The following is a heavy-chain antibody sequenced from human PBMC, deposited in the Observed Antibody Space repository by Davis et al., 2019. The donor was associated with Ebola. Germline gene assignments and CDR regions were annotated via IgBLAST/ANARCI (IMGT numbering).Heavy chain of an antibody. Sequence: AASVKVSCKASGYTFTSYVMHWVRQAPGQRLEWMGWINAGNGNTKYSQKFQGRVTITRDTSASTAYMELSSLRSEDTAVYYCARGIAARQFDYWGQGTLVTVSS. CDR2: INAGNGNT. J-gene: IGHJ4*02. CDR1: GYTFTSYV. V-gene: IGHV1-3*01. CDR3: ARGIAARQFDY. D-gene: IGHD6-6*01.